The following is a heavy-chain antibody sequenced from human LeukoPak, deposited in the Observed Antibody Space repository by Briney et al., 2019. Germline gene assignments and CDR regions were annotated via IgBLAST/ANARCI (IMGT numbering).Heavy chain of an antibody. CDR2: ISGRGGST. V-gene: IGHV3-23*01. J-gene: IGHJ4*02. CDR1: RFTFSNYA. Sequence: PGGSLRLSCAASRFTFSNYAMSWVRQAPGKGLEWVAGISGRGGSTYYADSVKGRFTISRDNSKNTLYLQMNSLRAEDTAVYYCAKCARVDWLPIDYWGQGTLVTVSS. D-gene: IGHD3-9*01. CDR3: AKCARVDWLPIDY.